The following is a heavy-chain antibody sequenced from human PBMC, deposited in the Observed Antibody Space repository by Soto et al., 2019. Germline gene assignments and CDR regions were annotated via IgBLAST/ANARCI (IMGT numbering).Heavy chain of an antibody. J-gene: IGHJ6*01. V-gene: IGHV3-13*01. Sequence: EVPLVQSGGDLVQPGGSLRLSCAASGFSLRSYDMQWVRQVTGKGLEWVSSIGKGGDTHYADSVKGRFTISRDDAKSSVFLQMSSLRAGDTAVYYCVRDPSGHGMDVW. CDR3: VRDPSGHGMDV. CDR2: IGKGGDT. D-gene: IGHD3-10*01. CDR1: GFSLRSYD.